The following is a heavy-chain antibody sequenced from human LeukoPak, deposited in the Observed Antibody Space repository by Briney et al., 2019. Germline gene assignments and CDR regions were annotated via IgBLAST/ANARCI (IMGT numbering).Heavy chain of an antibody. V-gene: IGHV1-2*02. CDR3: AREWAIASTTPSWFDP. D-gene: IGHD1-1*01. Sequence: ASVKVSCKASGYTFTGYYMYWVRQAPGQGLEWMGWINPNSGGTNYAQKFQGRVTMTRDTSISTAYMELSRLRSDDTAVYYCAREWAIASTTPSWFDPWGQGTLVTVSS. J-gene: IGHJ5*02. CDR1: GYTFTGYY. CDR2: INPNSGGT.